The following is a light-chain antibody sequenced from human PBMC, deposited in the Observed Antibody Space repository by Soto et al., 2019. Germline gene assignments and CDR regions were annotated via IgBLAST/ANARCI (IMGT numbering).Light chain of an antibody. CDR1: QSIDTY. CDR3: QQSHSTPLL. J-gene: IGKJ1*01. CDR2: AAS. V-gene: IGKV1-39*01. Sequence: DIQVTQSPSSLSASVGDRVTITCRASQSIDTYLNWYQQKPGKAPKFLIYAASSLRSGVPSRFSGGGSGTDFTLTISSLQPEDFATYYCQQSHSTPLLFGQGTKVDIK.